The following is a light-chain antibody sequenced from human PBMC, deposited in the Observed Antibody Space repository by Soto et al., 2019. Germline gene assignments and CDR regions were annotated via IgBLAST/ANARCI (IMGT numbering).Light chain of an antibody. J-gene: IGKJ1*01. V-gene: IGKV3-20*01. CDR1: QSVSSSY. CDR2: GAS. CDR3: QQYGSSFPT. Sequence: EIVLTQSPGTLSLSPGERATLSCRASQSVSSSYLAWYQHNPGQAPRLLMYGASSRATGIPDRFSGSGSGTDFTLTISRLEPEDFVVYYCQQYGSSFPTFGQGTKVEI.